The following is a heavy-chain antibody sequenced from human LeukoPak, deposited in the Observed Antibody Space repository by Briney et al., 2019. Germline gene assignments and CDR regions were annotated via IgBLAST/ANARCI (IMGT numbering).Heavy chain of an antibody. J-gene: IGHJ4*02. V-gene: IGHV1-2*02. CDR2: INPNSGGT. CDR3: ARDLGPDSSGYQESDY. D-gene: IGHD3-22*01. CDR1: GYTFTGYY. Sequence: ASVKVSCKASGYTFTGYYMHWVRQAPGQGLEWMGWINPNSGGTNYAQKFQGRVTMTRDTSISTAYMELSRLRSDDTAVYYCARDLGPDSSGYQESDYWGQGTLVTVSS.